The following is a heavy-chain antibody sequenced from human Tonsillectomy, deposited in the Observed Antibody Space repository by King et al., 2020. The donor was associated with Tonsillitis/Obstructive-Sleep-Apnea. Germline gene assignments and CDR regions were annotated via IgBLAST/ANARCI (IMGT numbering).Heavy chain of an antibody. CDR2: IIPIFGTA. J-gene: IGHJ6*03. CDR3: ARTYYDFWSGQEPNYYYYMDV. D-gene: IGHD3-3*01. CDR1: GGTFSSYG. Sequence: QLVQSGAEVKKPGSSVKVSCKASGGTFSSYGISWVRQAPGQGLEWMEGIIPIFGTANYAQKFQGRVTITADESTSTAYKELGSLRSEDTAVYYCARTYYDFWSGQEPNYYYYMDVWGKGTTVTVSS. V-gene: IGHV1-69*01.